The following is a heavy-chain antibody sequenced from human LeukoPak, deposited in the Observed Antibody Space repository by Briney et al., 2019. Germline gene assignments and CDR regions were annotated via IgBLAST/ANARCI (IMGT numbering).Heavy chain of an antibody. CDR3: ARHPGYAILTGYYPWYFDY. Sequence: SETLCLTCAVSGYSISSGYYWGWIRQPPGKGLKWIGSFNHSGSTYYNPSLKRRVTISVDTSKNQFSLKLSSVTAADTAVYYCARHPGYAILTGYYPWYFDYWGKGPLVTAS. D-gene: IGHD3-9*01. J-gene: IGHJ4*02. CDR2: FNHSGST. V-gene: IGHV4-38-2*01. CDR1: GYSISSGYY.